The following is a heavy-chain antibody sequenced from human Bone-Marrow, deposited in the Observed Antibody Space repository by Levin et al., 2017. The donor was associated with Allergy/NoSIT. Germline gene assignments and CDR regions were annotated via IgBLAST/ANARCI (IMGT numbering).Heavy chain of an antibody. Sequence: GESLKISCAASGFTLSGYNMNWVRQAPGKGLEWVSFISSSSNSINYADSVKGRLTISRDSAKNSLYLQMNSLRAEDTAVYYCARILHGSGNYGAFDIWGQGTMVTVSS. D-gene: IGHD3-10*01. CDR2: ISSSSNSI. J-gene: IGHJ3*02. CDR3: ARILHGSGNYGAFDI. CDR1: GFTLSGYN. V-gene: IGHV3-48*01.